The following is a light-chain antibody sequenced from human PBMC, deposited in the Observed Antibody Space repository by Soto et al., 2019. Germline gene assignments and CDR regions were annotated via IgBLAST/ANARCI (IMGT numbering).Light chain of an antibody. CDR2: AAS. CDR1: QSVSGLY. Sequence: EIVLTQSPGTLSLSPGERATLSCRASQSVSGLYLAWYQQQPGPAAMLLMSAASTSATGIPSWFSGSGSGTEFTLTISSLQYEDFAVYYSQQYYNWPPHTFGGGTKVDI. CDR3: QQYYNWPPHT. V-gene: IGKV3-15*01. J-gene: IGKJ4*01.